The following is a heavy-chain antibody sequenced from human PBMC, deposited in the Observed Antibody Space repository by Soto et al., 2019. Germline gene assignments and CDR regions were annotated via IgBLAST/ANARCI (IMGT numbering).Heavy chain of an antibody. D-gene: IGHD3-16*01. CDR3: SRRQFLGGGEDY. CDR2: IDPHDFYT. CDR1: GYTFTNSW. J-gene: IGHJ4*02. Sequence: VQLVQSGAEVKKSGESLRISCKASGYTFTNSWISWVRQMPGKGLEWMGRIDPHDFYTNYGPPFQGHVTISADRSISTVFLQWDSLTASDTAMYYCSRRQFLGGGEDYWGQGTLVTVSS. V-gene: IGHV5-10-1*01.